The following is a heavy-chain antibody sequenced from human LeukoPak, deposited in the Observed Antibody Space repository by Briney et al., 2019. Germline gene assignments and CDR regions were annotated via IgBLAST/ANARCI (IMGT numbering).Heavy chain of an antibody. CDR1: GVSISGSTYF. J-gene: IGHJ3*02. Sequence: PSETLSLTCTVSGVSISGSTYFWGWIRQPPGKGLEWFGSICESGSTYYNPSLKSRVAIAVDTSRNQFSLRLTSVTPTDTAVYYCARTGFVGTTDHDAFDIWGQGTLVTVSS. CDR2: ICESGST. V-gene: IGHV4-39*01. D-gene: IGHD1-26*01. CDR3: ARTGFVGTTDHDAFDI.